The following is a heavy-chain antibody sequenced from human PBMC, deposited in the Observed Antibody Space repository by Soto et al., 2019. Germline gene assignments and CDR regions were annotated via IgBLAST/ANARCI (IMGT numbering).Heavy chain of an antibody. J-gene: IGHJ4*02. CDR2: ISYDGSSK. CDR1: GFTFSSYG. CDR3: AKGVDYATDY. V-gene: IGHV3-30*18. Sequence: QVQLVESGGGVVQPGTSLRLSCAASGFTFSSYGMHWVRQAPGKGLEWVAVISYDGSSKYYSDSVKGRFTISRDNSKNTLYLQMDSLRPDDTALYYCAKGVDYATDYWGQGTLVTVSS. D-gene: IGHD4-17*01.